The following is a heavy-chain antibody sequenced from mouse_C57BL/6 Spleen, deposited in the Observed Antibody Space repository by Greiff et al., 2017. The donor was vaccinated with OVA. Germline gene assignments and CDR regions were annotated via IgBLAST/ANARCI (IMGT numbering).Heavy chain of an antibody. CDR2: FYPGGGSI. D-gene: IGHD2-5*01. CDR3: ARHEDWEDAYYSNYWFAY. CDR1: GYTFTEYT. V-gene: IGHV1-62-2*01. Sequence: VKLVESGAELVKPGASVKLSCKASGYTFTEYTIHWVKQRSGQGLEWIGWFYPGGGSIKYNEKFKDKATLTADKSSSTVYMELSRLTSEDSAVYFCARHEDWEDAYYSNYWFAYWGQGTLVTVSA. J-gene: IGHJ3*01.